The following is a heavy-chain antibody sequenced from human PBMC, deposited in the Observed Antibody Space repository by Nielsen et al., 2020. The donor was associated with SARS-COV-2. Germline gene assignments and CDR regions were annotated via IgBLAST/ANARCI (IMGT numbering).Heavy chain of an antibody. Sequence: ASVKVSCKASGYTFNNNGFSWVQQAPGQGLEWVGWVSAYNANTNYAQKLQGRVTMTTDTSTSTAYMELRSLRSDDTAVYYCARAAGSAFYYYYMDVWGQGTAVTVSS. J-gene: IGHJ6*03. D-gene: IGHD2-15*01. V-gene: IGHV1-18*04. CDR3: ARAAGSAFYYYYMDV. CDR1: GYTFNNNG. CDR2: VSAYNANT.